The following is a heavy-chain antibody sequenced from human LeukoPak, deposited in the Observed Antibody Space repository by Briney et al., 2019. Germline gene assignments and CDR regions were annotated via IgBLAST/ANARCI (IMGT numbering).Heavy chain of an antibody. J-gene: IGHJ5*02. CDR1: GGSLSSGDYY. Sequence: PSETLSLTCTVSGGSLSSGDYYWSWLRQPPGKGPEWIGYIYYSGSTYYNPSLKSRVTISVDTSKNQFSLKLSSVTAADTAVYYCARVTGYYGSGSYSKAWFDPWGQGTLVTVSS. CDR3: ARVTGYYGSGSYSKAWFDP. CDR2: IYYSGST. V-gene: IGHV4-30-4*01. D-gene: IGHD3-10*01.